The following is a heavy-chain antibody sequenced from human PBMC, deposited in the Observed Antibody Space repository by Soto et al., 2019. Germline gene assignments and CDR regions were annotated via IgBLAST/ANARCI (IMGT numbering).Heavy chain of an antibody. Sequence: QVQLQESGPGLVKPSETLSLTCTVSGGSISSYDWSWIRQPPGKGLEWIGYIYYSGSTNYNPSLKSRVTISVDTSKNQFSLKLRSVTAADTAVYYCARGDYDILTGSLGYFDYWGQGTLVTVSS. J-gene: IGHJ4*02. V-gene: IGHV4-59*01. CDR2: IYYSGST. CDR3: ARGDYDILTGSLGYFDY. D-gene: IGHD3-9*01. CDR1: GGSISSYD.